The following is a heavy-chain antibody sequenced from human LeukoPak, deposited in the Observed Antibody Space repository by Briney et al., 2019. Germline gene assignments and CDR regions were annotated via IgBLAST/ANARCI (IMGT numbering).Heavy chain of an antibody. V-gene: IGHV3-13*01. CDR1: GFTFRSYD. CDR2: IGTAGEI. CDR3: ARDLTNADYYDSSGYLDY. J-gene: IGHJ4*02. D-gene: IGHD3-22*01. Sequence: GGSLRLSCAASGFTFRSYDMHWVRQATGKGLEWVSGIGTAGEIYYPGSVKGRFTISRDNSKNTLYLQMNSLRAEDTAVYYCARDLTNADYYDSSGYLDYWGQGTLVTVSS.